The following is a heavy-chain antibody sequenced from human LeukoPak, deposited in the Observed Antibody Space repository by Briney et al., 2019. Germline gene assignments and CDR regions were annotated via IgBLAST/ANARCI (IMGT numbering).Heavy chain of an antibody. V-gene: IGHV5-51*01. J-gene: IGHJ4*02. CDR2: IYPGDSDT. CDR1: GSIFTNNW. D-gene: IGHD3-10*01. Sequence: GASLQISCKCSGSIFTNNWIGWGRQLPGKGLEWMGIIYPGDSDTRYSPSFEGQVTISVDKSISTAYLQWSSLKASDTAMYYCARQTRDGSGSRGYSFDFWGQGTLVTVSS. CDR3: ARQTRDGSGSRGYSFDF.